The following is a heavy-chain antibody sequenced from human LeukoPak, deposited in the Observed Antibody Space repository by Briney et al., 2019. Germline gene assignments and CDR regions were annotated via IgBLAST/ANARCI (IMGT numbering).Heavy chain of an antibody. Sequence: SETLSLTCTVSGGSISSSSYYWGWIRQPPGRGLEWIGSIYYTGSTYYNPSLKSRVTISVDTSKNQFSLKLSSVTAADTAVYYCARLYGSGSSLYFDYWGQGTLVTVSS. CDR3: ARLYGSGSSLYFDY. V-gene: IGHV4-39*01. D-gene: IGHD3-10*01. CDR1: GGSISSSSYY. CDR2: IYYTGST. J-gene: IGHJ4*02.